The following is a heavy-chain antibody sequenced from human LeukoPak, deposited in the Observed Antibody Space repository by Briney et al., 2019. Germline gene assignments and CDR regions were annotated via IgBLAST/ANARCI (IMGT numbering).Heavy chain of an antibody. V-gene: IGHV3-72*01. Sequence: GGSLRLSCAASGFTFSDHYMDWVRQAPGKGLEWVGRSRNRAKSYTTDYAASVRGRFTISRDDSQNSLYLQMNSLKTEDTAVYYCTSPSGYSSGWFPSYWGQGTLVTVSS. J-gene: IGHJ4*02. D-gene: IGHD6-19*01. CDR2: SRNRAKSYTT. CDR3: TSPSGYSSGWFPSY. CDR1: GFTFSDHY.